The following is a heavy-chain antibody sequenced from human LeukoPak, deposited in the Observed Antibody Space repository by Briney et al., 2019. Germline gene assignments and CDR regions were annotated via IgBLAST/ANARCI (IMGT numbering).Heavy chain of an antibody. CDR3: AKALYSSGWIPNAE. J-gene: IGHJ4*02. Sequence: GGSLRLSCAASGFTFSSYAMSWVRQAPGKGLEWVSALSGSGGSTYYADSVKGRFTISRDNSKNTLYLQMNSLRAEDTAVYYCAKALYSSGWIPNAEWGQGTLVTVSS. CDR2: LSGSGGST. D-gene: IGHD6-19*01. CDR1: GFTFSSYA. V-gene: IGHV3-23*01.